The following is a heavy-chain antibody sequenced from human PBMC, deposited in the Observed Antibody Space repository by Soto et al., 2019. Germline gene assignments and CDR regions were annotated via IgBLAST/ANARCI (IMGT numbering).Heavy chain of an antibody. CDR1: GGSISSSDW. D-gene: IGHD3-22*01. Sequence: QVQLQESGPGLVKPSGTLSLTCAVSGGSISSSDWWTWVRQPPGKGLEWIGDIYHSGSTNYNPSLRSRVTISINTSKKQFSLKLDSVTAADTAVYYCARGAYYYESSGYLAFFYSHMDVWGQGTTVTVSS. J-gene: IGHJ6*02. V-gene: IGHV4-4*02. CDR3: ARGAYYYESSGYLAFFYSHMDV. CDR2: IYHSGST.